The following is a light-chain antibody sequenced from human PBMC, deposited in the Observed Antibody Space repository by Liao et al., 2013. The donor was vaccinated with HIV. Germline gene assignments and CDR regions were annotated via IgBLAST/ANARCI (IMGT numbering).Light chain of an antibody. CDR2: EDT. J-gene: IGLJ1*01. CDR3: QVWDSNPASVYGTFV. CDR1: RLGDKY. V-gene: IGLV3-1*01. Sequence: SYHLTQPPSVSVPPGQTATITCSGERLGDKYATWYQQKSGQSPVLVIYEDTKRPAGISERFSGSNSGNTATLTIIGAQAVDEADYYCQVWDSNPASVYGTFVFGTGTKVSVL.